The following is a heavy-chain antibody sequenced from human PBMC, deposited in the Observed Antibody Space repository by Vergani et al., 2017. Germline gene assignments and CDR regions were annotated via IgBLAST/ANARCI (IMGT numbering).Heavy chain of an antibody. D-gene: IGHD7-27*01. Sequence: EVQLVESGGGLVQPGGSLRLSCAASGFTVSSNYMSWVRQAPGQGLEWVSVIYSGGSTYYADSVKGRFTISRDNSKNTLYLQMNSLRAEDTAVYYCARALGDWGYYFDYWGQGTLVTVSS. CDR3: ARALGDWGYYFDY. CDR2: IYSGGST. V-gene: IGHV3-66*02. J-gene: IGHJ4*02. CDR1: GFTVSSNY.